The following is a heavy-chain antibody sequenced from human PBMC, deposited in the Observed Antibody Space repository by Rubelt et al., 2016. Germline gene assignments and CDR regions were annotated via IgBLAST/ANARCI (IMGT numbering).Heavy chain of an antibody. CDR3: ARDRIAVAGTLVEGAFDI. J-gene: IGHJ3*02. CDR1: GFIFSNYA. CDR2: IWYDGSDK. D-gene: IGHD6-19*01. V-gene: IGHV3-33*01. Sequence: GRSLRLSCAPSGFIFSNYAMHWLRQAPGKGLEWVAIIWYDGSDKYYSDSVKGRFTISRDNSKNTLYLQMNSLRADDTAVYYCARDRIAVAGTLVEGAFDIWGQGTMVTVSS.